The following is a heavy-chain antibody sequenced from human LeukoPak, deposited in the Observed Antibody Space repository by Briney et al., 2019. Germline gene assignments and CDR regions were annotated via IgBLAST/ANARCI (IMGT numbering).Heavy chain of an antibody. Sequence: GGSLRLSCAASGFTFSSYAMSWVRQAPGKGLEWVSAISGSGGSSYYADSVKGRFTISRDNSKNTLYLQMNSLRAEDTAVYYCAKDIVGARGGFDYWGQGTLVTDSS. CDR2: ISGSGGSS. CDR3: AKDIVGARGGFDY. D-gene: IGHD1-26*01. J-gene: IGHJ4*02. V-gene: IGHV3-23*01. CDR1: GFTFSSYA.